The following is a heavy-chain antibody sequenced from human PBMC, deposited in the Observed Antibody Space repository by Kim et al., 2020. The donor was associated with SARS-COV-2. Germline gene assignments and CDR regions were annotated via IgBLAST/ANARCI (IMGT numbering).Heavy chain of an antibody. Sequence: AEQVKGRFTTSRANAKNSLYLQMNSLRAEDTAVYYCARYSNYYRYYGMDVWGQGTTVTVSS. D-gene: IGHD4-4*01. CDR3: ARYSNYYRYYGMDV. V-gene: IGHV3-21*01. J-gene: IGHJ6*02.